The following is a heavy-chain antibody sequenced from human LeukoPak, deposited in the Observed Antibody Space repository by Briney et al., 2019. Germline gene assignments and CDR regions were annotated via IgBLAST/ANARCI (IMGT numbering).Heavy chain of an antibody. J-gene: IGHJ4*02. CDR3: ARWGSTSCYDY. Sequence: GGSLRLSCAASGFAFSTYAMHWVRQAPGKGLEYVSAISTNGDSTYYADSVKGRFTISRDNSKNTLFLQMGSLRADDMAVYYCARWGSTSCYDYWGQGTLVTVSS. CDR2: ISTNGDST. CDR1: GFAFSTYA. V-gene: IGHV3-64*02. D-gene: IGHD2-2*01.